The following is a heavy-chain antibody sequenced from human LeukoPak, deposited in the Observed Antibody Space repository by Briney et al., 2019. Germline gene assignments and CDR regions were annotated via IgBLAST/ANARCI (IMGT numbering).Heavy chain of an antibody. J-gene: IGHJ6*03. CDR3: ARVEEGYGSGRRGNFYYYYMDV. CDR1: GGSISSYY. V-gene: IGHV4-59*01. CDR2: VHYSGST. Sequence: SETLSLTCTVSGGSISSYYWSWLRQPPGKGLEWLGYVHYSGSTNYNPSLKSRVTISVDTSKNQFSLKLSSVTTADTAVYYCARVEEGYGSGRRGNFYYYYMDVWGKGTTVTVSS. D-gene: IGHD3-10*01.